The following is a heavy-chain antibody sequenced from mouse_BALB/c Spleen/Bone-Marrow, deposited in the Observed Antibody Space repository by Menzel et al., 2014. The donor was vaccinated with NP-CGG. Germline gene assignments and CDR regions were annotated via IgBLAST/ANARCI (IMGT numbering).Heavy chain of an antibody. CDR1: GYTFTSYC. Sequence: QVQLQQSGAELVKPGASVKLSCKASGYTFTSYCMYWVKQRPGQGLEWIGEINPSNGGTNFNEKFKSKATLTVDKSSSTAYMQLSSLTSENSAVYYCTRSTMITYFDYWGQGTTLTVSS. D-gene: IGHD2-4*01. CDR3: TRSTMITYFDY. J-gene: IGHJ2*01. V-gene: IGHV1S81*02. CDR2: INPSNGGT.